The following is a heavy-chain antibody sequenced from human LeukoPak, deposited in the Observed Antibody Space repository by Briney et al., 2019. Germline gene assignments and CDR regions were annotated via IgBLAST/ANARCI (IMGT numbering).Heavy chain of an antibody. V-gene: IGHV3-23*01. CDR1: EFTFSSYA. D-gene: IGHD3-9*01. J-gene: IGHJ5*02. CDR2: ISGSGGST. Sequence: PGGSLRLSCAASEFTFSSYAMSWVRQAPGKGLEWVSAISGSGGSTYYADSVKGRFTISRDNSKNTLYLQMNSLRAEDTAVYYCAKLGGSILRDFEPDLRYNWFDPWGQGTLVTVSS. CDR3: AKLGGSILRDFEPDLRYNWFDP.